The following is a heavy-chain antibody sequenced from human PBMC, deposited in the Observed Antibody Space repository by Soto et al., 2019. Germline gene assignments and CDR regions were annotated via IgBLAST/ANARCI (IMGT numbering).Heavy chain of an antibody. Sequence: QLQLQESGPGLVKPSETLSLTCTVSGGSISSSSYYWGWIRQPPGKGLEWIGSIYYSGSTYYNPSLKSRVTIAVDTSKNQFSLKLSSGTDADTAVYYCARQKNDFWSGYYTRYYYYGMDVWGQGTTVTVSS. CDR2: IYYSGST. D-gene: IGHD3-3*01. V-gene: IGHV4-39*01. CDR3: ARQKNDFWSGYYTRYYYYGMDV. J-gene: IGHJ6*02. CDR1: GGSISSSSYY.